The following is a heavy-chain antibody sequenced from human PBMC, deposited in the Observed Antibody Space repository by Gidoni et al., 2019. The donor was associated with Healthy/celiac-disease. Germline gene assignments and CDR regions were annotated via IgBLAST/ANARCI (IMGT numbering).Heavy chain of an antibody. Sequence: QVQLVQSGAEVKKPWASVTVSCTASGYTFTGYYMHWVRQAPGQGLEWMGWINPNSGGTTYAQKLQGRVTMTRDTSISTAYMELSRLRSDDTAVYYCARVRQYSSSSGADYWGQGTLVTVSS. D-gene: IGHD6-6*01. CDR1: GYTFTGYY. CDR2: INPNSGGT. V-gene: IGHV1-2*02. J-gene: IGHJ4*02. CDR3: ARVRQYSSSSGADY.